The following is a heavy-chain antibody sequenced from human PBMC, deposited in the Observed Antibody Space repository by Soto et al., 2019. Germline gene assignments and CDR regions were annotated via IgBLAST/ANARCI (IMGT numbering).Heavy chain of an antibody. D-gene: IGHD4-17*01. V-gene: IGHV4-61*01. J-gene: IGHJ4*02. CDR1: GGSVISGTYY. Sequence: QVQLQESGPGLVKPSKTLSLTCTVSGGSVISGTYYWSWIRQPPGKGLEWIGYVYFSGSTTYNPSLRGRVTISVDTSKNQFSLNLNSVTAADTAVYYCARSDYYGASYFWGQGTLVSASS. CDR3: ARSDYYGASYF. CDR2: VYFSGST.